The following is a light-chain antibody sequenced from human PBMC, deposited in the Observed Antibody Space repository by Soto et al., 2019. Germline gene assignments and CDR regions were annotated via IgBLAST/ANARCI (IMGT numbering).Light chain of an antibody. CDR2: GAS. J-gene: IGKJ4*01. CDR3: QQYATSPVT. Sequence: EIVMTQSPATLSVSPGESATLSCRASQSVRSNLAWYQQKPGQAPRLLIYGASSWATGIPDRFSGSGSGTDFTLTISRLEPEDFAVYYCQQYATSPVTFAGGTKVDIK. CDR1: QSVRSN. V-gene: IGKV3-20*01.